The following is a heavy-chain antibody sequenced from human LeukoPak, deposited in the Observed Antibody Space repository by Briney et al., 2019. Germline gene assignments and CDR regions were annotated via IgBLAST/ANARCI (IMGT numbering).Heavy chain of an antibody. Sequence: GGSLRLSCAASGFTFSNAWMSWVRQAPGKGLEWVGRIKSKTDGGTTDYAAPVKGRFTISRDDSKNTLYLQMNSLKTEDTAVYYCTPVATVLAVTTNYWGQGTLVTVSS. J-gene: IGHJ4*02. V-gene: IGHV3-15*01. CDR3: TPVATVLAVTTNY. CDR1: GFTFSNAW. D-gene: IGHD4-17*01. CDR2: IKSKTDGGTT.